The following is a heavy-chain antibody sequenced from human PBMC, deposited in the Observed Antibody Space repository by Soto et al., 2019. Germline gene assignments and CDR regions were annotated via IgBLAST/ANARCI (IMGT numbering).Heavy chain of an antibody. CDR1: GYPFTTYH. CDR3: ARPEAYGSGSYYFDS. Sequence: QVQLVQSGAEVKKPGASVKVSCKASGYPFTTYHLHWVRQAPGQGLEWMGIVYVTGTGTRSAKKSQGSLTMTRDRSTSTVYLELSSLRSEDTAVYYCARPEAYGSGSYYFDSWGQGTLVTVSS. CDR2: VYVTGTGT. J-gene: IGHJ4*02. D-gene: IGHD3-10*01. V-gene: IGHV1-46*01.